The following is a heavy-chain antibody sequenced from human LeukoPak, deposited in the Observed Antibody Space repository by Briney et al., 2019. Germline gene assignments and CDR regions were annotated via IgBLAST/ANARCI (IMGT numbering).Heavy chain of an antibody. J-gene: IGHJ3*02. CDR1: GYSFTSYW. CDR2: IYPGDSDT. CDR3: ARRPSWDAFDI. V-gene: IGHV5-51*01. Sequence: GESLKISCKGSGYSFTSYWIGWVRQMPGKGLEWMGIIYPGDSDTRYSPSFQGQVTISADKSISTAYPQWISLKASDTAMYYCARRPSWDAFDIWGQGTMVTVSS.